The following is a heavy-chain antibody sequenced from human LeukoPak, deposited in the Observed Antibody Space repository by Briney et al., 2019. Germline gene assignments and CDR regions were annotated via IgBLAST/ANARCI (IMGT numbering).Heavy chain of an antibody. V-gene: IGHV1-2*02. CDR2: INPNSGGT. J-gene: IGHJ5*02. Sequence: GSSVKVSCKASGYTFTGYYMHWVRQAPGQGLEWMGWINPNSGGTNYAQKFQGRVTMTRDTSISTAYMELSRLRSDDTAVYYCARDGRTKQPRNWFDPWGQGTLVTVSS. CDR1: GYTFTGYY. CDR3: ARDGRTKQPRNWFDP. D-gene: IGHD1-1*01.